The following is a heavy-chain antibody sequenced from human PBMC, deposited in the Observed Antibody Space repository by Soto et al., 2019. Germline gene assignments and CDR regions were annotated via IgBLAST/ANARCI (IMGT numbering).Heavy chain of an antibody. V-gene: IGHV4-39*01. CDR2: IYYGGST. J-gene: IGHJ6*02. CDR3: ARQVDARGSYYDFWSGYFGGRNYGMDV. D-gene: IGHD3-3*01. CDR1: GGSISSSSYY. Sequence: SETLSLTCTVSGGSISSSSYYWGWIRQPPGKGLEWIGSIYYGGSTYYNPSLKSRVTISVDTSKNQFSLKLSSVTAADTAVYYCARQVDARGSYYDFWSGYFGGRNYGMDVWGQGTTVTVSS.